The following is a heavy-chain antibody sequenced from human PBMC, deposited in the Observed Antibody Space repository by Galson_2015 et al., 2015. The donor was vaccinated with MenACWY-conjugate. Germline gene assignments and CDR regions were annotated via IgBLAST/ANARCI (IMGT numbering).Heavy chain of an antibody. CDR3: VRDGDSGDTEGMDV. D-gene: IGHD4-17*01. J-gene: IGHJ6*01. Sequence: SLRLSCAASGFRFTDYWMTWVRQAPGKGLEWVANIHQDGGRKYYADSLKGRFTISRDNAKNSVFLQMTSLRPEDTAVYYCVRDGDSGDTEGMDVGGKGPRSPSPQ. V-gene: IGHV3-7*03. CDR1: GFRFTDYW. CDR2: IHQDGGRK.